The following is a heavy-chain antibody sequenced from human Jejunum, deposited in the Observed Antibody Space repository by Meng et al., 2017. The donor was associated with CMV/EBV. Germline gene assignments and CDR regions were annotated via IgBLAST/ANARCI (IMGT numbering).Heavy chain of an antibody. CDR2: IRDSDDTM. J-gene: IGHJ3*01. CDR3: AREWGYYNSGDAFDL. V-gene: IGHV3-48*03. CDR1: GFSLSHYE. D-gene: IGHD3-10*01. Sequence: GFSLSHYEINWVRQAPGKGLEWVSYIRDSDDTMYYSDSVQGRFTLSRDDAKNSLYLHMNGLRAEDTAVYYCAREWGYYNSGDAFDLWGQGTMVTVSS.